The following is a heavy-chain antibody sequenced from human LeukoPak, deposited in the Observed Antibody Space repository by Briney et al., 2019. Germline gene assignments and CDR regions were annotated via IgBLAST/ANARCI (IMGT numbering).Heavy chain of an antibody. J-gene: IGHJ4*02. CDR2: ISYSGST. D-gene: IGHD5-24*01. Sequence: SETLSLTCTVSGGSVTSGNYHWTWLRQPPGKGLEWVGYISYSGSTDYNPSLRGRVTMSLDRPRNQFSLKLSSVSAADTAVYYCAAWQTIIFDYWGQGSLVTVSS. V-gene: IGHV4-61*01. CDR1: GGSVTSGNYH. CDR3: AAWQTIIFDY.